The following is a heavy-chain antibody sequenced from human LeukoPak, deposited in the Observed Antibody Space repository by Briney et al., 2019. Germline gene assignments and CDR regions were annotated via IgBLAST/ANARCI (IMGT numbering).Heavy chain of an antibody. J-gene: IGHJ4*02. CDR2: IVVSGTYT. V-gene: IGHV3-21*01. Sequence: GGSLRLSCAASGFILSDYNKNWVRQAPGKWLEWVSFIVVSGTYTTSAESVKGRFTISRDNAKISLYLQMNSLRAEDTAVYYCTRDLSATARAYDYWGQGTLVTVSS. CDR1: GFILSDYN. CDR3: TRDLSATARAYDY. D-gene: IGHD1-26*01.